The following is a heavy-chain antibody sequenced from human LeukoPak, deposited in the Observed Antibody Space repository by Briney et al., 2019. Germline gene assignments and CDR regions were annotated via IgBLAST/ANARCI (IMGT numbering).Heavy chain of an antibody. D-gene: IGHD1-7*01. CDR2: IWYDGNNK. CDR3: ARGKTSPGS. Sequence: GGSLRLSCAASGFTFSSYGMHWVRQAPGKGLEWVAVIWYDGNNKYYADSVKGRFTISRDNSKNTPYLEMNSLRGEDTAVYYCARGKTSPGSWGQGTLVTVSS. V-gene: IGHV3-33*01. CDR1: GFTFSSYG. J-gene: IGHJ5*02.